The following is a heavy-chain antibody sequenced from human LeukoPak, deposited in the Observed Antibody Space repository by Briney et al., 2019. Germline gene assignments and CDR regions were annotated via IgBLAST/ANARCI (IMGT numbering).Heavy chain of an antibody. CDR1: GFTFSSYG. CDR3: AKEPFYDSSGYPSDYYYYMDV. Sequence: PGGSLRLSCAASGFTFSSYGMHWVRQAPGRGLEGVAFIRYDGSNKYYADSVKGGFTISRDNSKNTLYLQINSLRAEDTAVYYCAKEPFYDSSGYPSDYYYYMDVWGKGTTVTVSS. D-gene: IGHD3-22*01. CDR2: IRYDGSNK. J-gene: IGHJ6*03. V-gene: IGHV3-30*02.